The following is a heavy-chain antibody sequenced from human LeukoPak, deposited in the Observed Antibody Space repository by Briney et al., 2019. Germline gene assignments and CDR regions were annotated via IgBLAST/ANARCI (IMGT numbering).Heavy chain of an antibody. Sequence: SETLSLTCAVYGGSFSGYYWSWIRQPPGKGLEWIGEINHSGSTNYNPSLKSRVTISVDTSKNQFSLKLSSVTAADTAVYYCARRKWCSGSYSLDYWGQGTLVTVSS. CDR2: INHSGST. J-gene: IGHJ4*02. CDR3: ARRKWCSGSYSLDY. CDR1: GGSFSGYY. D-gene: IGHD3-10*02. V-gene: IGHV4-34*01.